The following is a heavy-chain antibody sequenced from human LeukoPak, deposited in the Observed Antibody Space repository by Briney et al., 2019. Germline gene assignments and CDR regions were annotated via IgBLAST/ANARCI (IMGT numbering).Heavy chain of an antibody. CDR1: GFTFSSYS. Sequence: GGSLRLSCAASGFTFSSYSMNWVRQAPGKGLEWVSYISSSGSTIYYADSVKGRFTISRDNAKNSLYLQMNSLRAEDTAVYYCARRGIAAAGNDYWGQGTLVTVSS. CDR3: ARRGIAAAGNDY. D-gene: IGHD6-13*01. J-gene: IGHJ4*02. CDR2: ISSSGSTI. V-gene: IGHV3-48*04.